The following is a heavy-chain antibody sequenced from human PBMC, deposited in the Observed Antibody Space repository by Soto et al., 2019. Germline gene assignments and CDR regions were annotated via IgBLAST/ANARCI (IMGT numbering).Heavy chain of an antibody. CDR3: AKDGEGADYDYYYYGMGGMDV. Sequence: GGSLRLSCAASGFTFSSYGMHWVRQAPGKGLEWVAVISYDGSNKYYADSVKGRFTISRDNSKNTLYLQMNSLRAEDTAVYYCAKDGEGADYDYYYYGMGGMDVWGQGTTVTVSS. V-gene: IGHV3-30*18. CDR2: ISYDGSNK. D-gene: IGHD4-17*01. J-gene: IGHJ6*02. CDR1: GFTFSSYG.